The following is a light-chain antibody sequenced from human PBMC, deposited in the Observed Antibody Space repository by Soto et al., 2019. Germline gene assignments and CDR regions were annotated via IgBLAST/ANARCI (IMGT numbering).Light chain of an antibody. J-gene: IGKJ1*01. CDR3: QQYNNWPPWT. CDR2: GAS. Sequence: EIVMTQSPANPSVSPGDRATLSCRASRSVSSNLAWYQHKPGQAPRLLIYGASTRATGIPARFSGSGSGTEFTLTISSLQSEDFGVYYCQQYNNWPPWTFGQGTKVDIK. V-gene: IGKV3-15*01. CDR1: RSVSSN.